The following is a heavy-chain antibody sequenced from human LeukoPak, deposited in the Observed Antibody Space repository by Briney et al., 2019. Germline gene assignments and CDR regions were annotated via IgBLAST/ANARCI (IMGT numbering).Heavy chain of an antibody. CDR2: IYHSGST. J-gene: IGHJ6*03. CDR3: ARGRNTMVRGAIGAETRYCYSYYMDV. Sequence: NPSETLSLTCTVSGGSISGSDWWSWVRQPPGKGLEWIGEIYHSGSTNYNPSLKSRVTISVDTSKNHFSLKLSSVTAADTALYYCARGRNTMVRGAIGAETRYCYSYYMDVWGKGTTVTVSS. D-gene: IGHD3-10*01. CDR1: GGSISGSDW. V-gene: IGHV4-4*02.